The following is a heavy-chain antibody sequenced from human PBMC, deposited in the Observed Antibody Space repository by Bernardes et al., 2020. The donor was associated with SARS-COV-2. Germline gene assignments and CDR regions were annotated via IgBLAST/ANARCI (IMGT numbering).Heavy chain of an antibody. V-gene: IGHV1-8*01. J-gene: IGHJ5*02. D-gene: IGHD2-15*01. CDR2: MNPNSGNT. CDR1: GYTFTSYD. Sequence: ASVKVSCKASGYTFTSYDLNWVRQATGQGLEWMGWMNPNSGNTGYAQEFQGRVTMTRDTSISTAYMELSSLRSEDTAVYYCARDFDGNSGSFDPWGQGTLVTVSS. CDR3: ARDFDGNSGSFDP.